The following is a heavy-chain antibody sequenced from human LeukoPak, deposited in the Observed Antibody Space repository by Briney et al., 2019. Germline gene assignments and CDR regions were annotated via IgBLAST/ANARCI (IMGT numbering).Heavy chain of an antibody. D-gene: IGHD6-25*01. V-gene: IGHV3-74*01. CDR1: GFTFSSYW. CDR2: IRGDGSMT. CDR3: ARENLAAAADY. Sequence: GGSLRLSCAASGFTFSSYWMHWVRQAPGKGLVWVSRIRGDGSMTNYADSVKGRFTISRDNAKNTLYLQMNSLRLEDTAVYYCARENLAAAADYWGQGTVVTVSS. J-gene: IGHJ4*02.